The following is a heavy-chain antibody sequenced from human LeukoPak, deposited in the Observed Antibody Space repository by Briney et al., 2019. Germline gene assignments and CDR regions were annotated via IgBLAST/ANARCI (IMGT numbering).Heavy chain of an antibody. Sequence: GGSLRLSCAASGFTSSSYAMSWVRQAPGKGLEWVSAISGSGGSTYYADSVKGRFTISRDNSKNTLYLQMNSLRAEDTAVYYCAKEEGYYGSAPLDYWGQGTLVTVSS. CDR2: ISGSGGST. J-gene: IGHJ4*02. CDR3: AKEEGYYGSAPLDY. CDR1: GFTSSSYA. D-gene: IGHD3-10*01. V-gene: IGHV3-23*01.